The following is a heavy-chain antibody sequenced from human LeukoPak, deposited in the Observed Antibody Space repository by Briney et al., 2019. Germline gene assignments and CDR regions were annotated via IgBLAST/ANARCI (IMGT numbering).Heavy chain of an antibody. CDR2: ISGGGGST. D-gene: IGHD5-18*01. CDR1: GFTFRSYG. CDR3: AKKGGYNYGDPFDH. Sequence: PGGSLRLSCVASGFTFRSYGFHWVRQAPGKGLEWVSAISGGGGSTYYPDSVKGRFTISRDNSRNTLYLQMTSLRAEDTAVYHCAKKGGYNYGDPFDHWGQGTLVTVSS. J-gene: IGHJ4*02. V-gene: IGHV3-23*01.